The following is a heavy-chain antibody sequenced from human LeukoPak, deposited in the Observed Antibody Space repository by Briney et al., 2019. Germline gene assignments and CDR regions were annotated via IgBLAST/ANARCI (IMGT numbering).Heavy chain of an antibody. CDR2: VSYDGSYK. Sequence: PGGSLRLSCAASGFTFSSYAMHWVRQAPGKGLEWVAVVSYDGSYKYYADSVKGRFTISRDNSKNTLYLQMNSLRAEDTAVYYCAKDSMVRGGACSTWGQGTLVTVSS. CDR3: AKDSMVRGGACST. J-gene: IGHJ5*02. CDR1: GFTFSSYA. D-gene: IGHD3-10*01. V-gene: IGHV3-30*04.